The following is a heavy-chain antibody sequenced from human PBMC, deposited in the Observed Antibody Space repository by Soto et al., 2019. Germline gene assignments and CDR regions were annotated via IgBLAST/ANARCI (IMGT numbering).Heavy chain of an antibody. J-gene: IGHJ1*01. Sequence: GGSLRLSCAASGFTFSSYAMHWVRQAPGKGLEWVAVISYDGSNKYYADSVKGRFTISRDNSKNTLSLQMNSLRAEDTAVYYCARDLGSSWYPEYFQHWGQGTLVTVSS. CDR2: ISYDGSNK. CDR3: ARDLGSSWYPEYFQH. CDR1: GFTFSSYA. D-gene: IGHD6-13*01. V-gene: IGHV3-30-3*01.